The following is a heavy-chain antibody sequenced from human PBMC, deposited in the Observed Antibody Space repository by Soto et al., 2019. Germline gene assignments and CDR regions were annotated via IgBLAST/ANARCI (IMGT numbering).Heavy chain of an antibody. D-gene: IGHD5-12*01. J-gene: IGHJ4*02. V-gene: IGHV4-34*01. CDR3: EGARGEYSGYGFDY. CDR1: GGSFSGYY. Sequence: SETLSLTCAVYGGSFSGYYWSWIRQPPGKGLEWIGEINHSGSTNYNPSLKSRVTISVDTSKNQFSLKLSSVTAADTAVYYCEGARGEYSGYGFDYWGQGTLVTVSS. CDR2: INHSGST.